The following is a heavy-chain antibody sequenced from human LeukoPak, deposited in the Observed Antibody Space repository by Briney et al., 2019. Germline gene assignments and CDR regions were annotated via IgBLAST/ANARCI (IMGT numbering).Heavy chain of an antibody. D-gene: IGHD3-3*01. CDR1: GYSISGGYY. J-gene: IGHJ4*02. V-gene: IGHV4-38-2*01. Sequence: TSETLSLTCAVSGYSISGGYYWGWIRQPPGEGLEWIGSIYHSGSTYYNPSLKSRVTISVDTSKNQFSLKLSSVTAADTAVYYCARPVLYYDFWSGYYWGQGTLVTVSS. CDR3: ARPVLYYDFWSGYY. CDR2: IYHSGST.